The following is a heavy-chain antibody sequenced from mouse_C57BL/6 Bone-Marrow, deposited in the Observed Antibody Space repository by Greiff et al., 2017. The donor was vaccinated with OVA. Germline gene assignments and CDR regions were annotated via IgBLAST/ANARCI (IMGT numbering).Heavy chain of an antibody. V-gene: IGHV1-81*01. Sequence: QVQLQQSGAELARPGASVKLSCKASGYTFTSYGISWVKQRTGQGLEWIGEISPRSGNTYYNEKFKGKATLTADKASSTAYMELRSLTSEDAAVYFCAKPFQDYWGQGTTLTVSS. CDR1: GYTFTSYG. CDR2: ISPRSGNT. CDR3: AKPFQDY. J-gene: IGHJ2*01.